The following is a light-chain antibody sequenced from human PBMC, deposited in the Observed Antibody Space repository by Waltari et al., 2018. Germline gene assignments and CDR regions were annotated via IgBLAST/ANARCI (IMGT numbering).Light chain of an antibody. CDR3: QQYNNWPPGT. V-gene: IGKV3-15*01. CDR1: QTIGTS. CDR2: RAS. Sequence: ETVVTQSPATISMSPGERRTLSCRTSQTIGTSLAWYQQRPGQDPRLLIYRASTRATGIPDRFSGSGSETEFTLTISSLQSEDIAVYYCQQYNNWPPGTFGQGTKVEI. J-gene: IGKJ1*01.